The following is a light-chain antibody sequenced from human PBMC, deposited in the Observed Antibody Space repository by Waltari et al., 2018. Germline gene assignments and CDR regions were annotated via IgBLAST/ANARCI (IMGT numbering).Light chain of an antibody. CDR2: SAS. CDR1: QNIRNE. V-gene: IGKV1-6*02. CDR3: LQDYNYPRT. Sequence: AIQMTQSPSSLSASVGARVTITCRASQNIRNELGWYQQKPGKAPKVLIYSASTLQTGVPLRFSASGSGTDFTLTISSLQPEDCGTYFCLQDYNYPRTFGQGTKVEI. J-gene: IGKJ1*01.